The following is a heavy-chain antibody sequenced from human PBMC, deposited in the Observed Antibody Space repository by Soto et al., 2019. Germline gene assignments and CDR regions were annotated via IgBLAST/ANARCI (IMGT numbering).Heavy chain of an antibody. CDR2: MNPNSGNT. J-gene: IGHJ6*03. D-gene: IGHD6-13*01. V-gene: IGHV1-8*01. CDR1: GYTFTSYD. Sequence: GASVKVSCKASGYTFTSYDINWVRQATGQGLEWMGWMNPNSGNTGYAQKFQGRVTMTRNTSISTAYMELSSLRSEDTAVYYCARERETIAAAGIMDYYYYYYMAVWGKGTTVTVSS. CDR3: ARERETIAAAGIMDYYYYYYMAV.